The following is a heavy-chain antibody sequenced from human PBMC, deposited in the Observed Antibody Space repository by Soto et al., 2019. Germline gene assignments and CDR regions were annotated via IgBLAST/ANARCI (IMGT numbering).Heavy chain of an antibody. CDR2: IYYTGST. CDR1: GCSISSYY. D-gene: IGHD3-9*01. J-gene: IGHJ4*02. V-gene: IGHV4-59*01. CDR3: AREPDILTGYYSY. Sequence: PSETLSLTCTVSGCSISSYYWSWIRQPPGKGLEWIGYIYYTGSTNYNPSLKSRVTISLDTSKNQFSLKLSSVTAADTAVYYCAREPDILTGYYSYWGQGALVTVSS.